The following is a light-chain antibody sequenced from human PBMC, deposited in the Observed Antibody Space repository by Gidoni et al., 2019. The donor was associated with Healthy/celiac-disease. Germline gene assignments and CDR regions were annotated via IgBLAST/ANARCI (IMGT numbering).Light chain of an antibody. CDR2: GAS. CDR1: QSVSSSY. J-gene: IGKJ1*01. V-gene: IGKV3-20*01. CDR3: QQYGSSPPWT. Sequence: VLTQSPGTLSLSPGERATLSCRASQSVSSSYLAWYQQKPGQAPRLLIYGASSRATGIPDRFSGSGSGTDFTLTISRLEPEDFAVYYCQQYGSSPPWTFGQGTKVEIK.